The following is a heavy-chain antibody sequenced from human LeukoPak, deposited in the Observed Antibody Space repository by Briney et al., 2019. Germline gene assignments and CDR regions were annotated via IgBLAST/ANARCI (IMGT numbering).Heavy chain of an antibody. J-gene: IGHJ4*02. CDR1: GYTFTSYG. Sequence: GASEKVSCKASGYTFTSYGISWVRQAPGQGLELMGWITAYNDNTNYAQKLQGRVTMTTDTSTSTAYMELRSLRSDDTAVYYCARALLWFGEPSHIDYWGQGTLVTASS. D-gene: IGHD3-10*01. V-gene: IGHV1-18*01. CDR2: ITAYNDNT. CDR3: ARALLWFGEPSHIDY.